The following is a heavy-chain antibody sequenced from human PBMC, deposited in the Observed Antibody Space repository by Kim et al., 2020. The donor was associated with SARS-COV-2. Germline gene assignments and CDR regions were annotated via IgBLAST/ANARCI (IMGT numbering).Heavy chain of an antibody. CDR3: ARVPDDHNCYFDL. CDR2: ISTNGGST. V-gene: IGHV3-64*01. CDR1: GFTFSSYA. J-gene: IGHJ2*01. D-gene: IGHD3-3*01. Sequence: GGSLRLSCAASGFTFSSYAMHWVRQAPGKGLEYVSAISTNGGSTYYANSVKGRFTISRDNSKNTLYLQMVSLRAEDMAVYYCARVPDDHNCYFDLWGRGTLVTVSS.